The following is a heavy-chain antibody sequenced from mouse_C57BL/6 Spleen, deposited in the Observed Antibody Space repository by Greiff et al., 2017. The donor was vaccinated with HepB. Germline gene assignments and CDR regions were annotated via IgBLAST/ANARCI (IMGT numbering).Heavy chain of an antibody. CDR3: ARHITTVVAHFDY. CDR1: GFTFTDYY. D-gene: IGHD1-1*01. Sequence: EVKLMESGGGLVQPGGSLSLSCAASGFTFTDYYMSWVRQPPGKALEWLGFIRNKANGYTTEYSASVKGRFTISRDNSQSILYLQMNALIAEDSATYYCARHITTVVAHFDYWGQGTTLTVSS. J-gene: IGHJ2*01. V-gene: IGHV7-3*01. CDR2: IRNKANGYTT.